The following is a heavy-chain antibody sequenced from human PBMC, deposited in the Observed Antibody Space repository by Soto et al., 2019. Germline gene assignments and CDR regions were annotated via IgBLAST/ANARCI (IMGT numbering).Heavy chain of an antibody. V-gene: IGHV3-23*01. CDR2: ISGSGGST. J-gene: IGHJ3*02. Sequence: GGSLRLSCAASGFTFSSYAMSWVRQAPGKGLEWVSAISGSGGSTYYADSVKGRFTISRDNSKNTLYLQMNSLRAEDTAVYYCAKDPYDSSGYYYPGDPKLWRDAFDIWGQGTMVTVSS. CDR3: AKDPYDSSGYYYPGDPKLWRDAFDI. CDR1: GFTFSSYA. D-gene: IGHD3-22*01.